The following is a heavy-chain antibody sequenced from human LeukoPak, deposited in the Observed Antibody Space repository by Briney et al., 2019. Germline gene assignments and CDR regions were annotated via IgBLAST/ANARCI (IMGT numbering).Heavy chain of an antibody. V-gene: IGHV4-59*12. CDR2: IYYSGST. J-gene: IGHJ5*02. CDR1: GGSISSYY. D-gene: IGHD6-13*01. CDR3: ARVSSSWSTSALGWFDP. Sequence: PSETLSLTCTVSGGSISSYYWSRIRQPPGKGLEWIGYIYYSGSTNYNPSLKSRVTISVDTSKNQFSLRLSSVTAADTAVYYCARVSSSWSTSALGWFDPWGQGTLVTVSS.